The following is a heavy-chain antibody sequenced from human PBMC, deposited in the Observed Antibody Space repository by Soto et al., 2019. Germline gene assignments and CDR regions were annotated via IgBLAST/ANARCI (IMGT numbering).Heavy chain of an antibody. CDR1: GFTFSSYG. CDR3: AKVPSDSTMIDGY. D-gene: IGHD3-22*01. J-gene: IGHJ4*02. Sequence: QVQLVESGGGVVQPGRSLRLSCAASGFTFSSYGMHWVRQAPGKGLEWVAVISYDGSNKYYADSVKGRFTNSRDNSKNTLYLQMNSLRAEDTAVYYCAKVPSDSTMIDGYWGQGTQVTVSS. V-gene: IGHV3-30*18. CDR2: ISYDGSNK.